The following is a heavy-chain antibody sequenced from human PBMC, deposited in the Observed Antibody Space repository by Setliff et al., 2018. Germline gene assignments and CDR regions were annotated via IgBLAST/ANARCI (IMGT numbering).Heavy chain of an antibody. CDR3: ARDPSSSWEWFDS. V-gene: IGHV3-74*01. D-gene: IGHD3-22*01. CDR2: MYTDGSNK. J-gene: IGHJ5*01. CDR1: GFTFTSYW. Sequence: GGSLRLSCAASGFTFTSYWMHWVRQAPGKGLVWVSRMYTDGSNKYYADSVKGRFTISRDNSKNTLYLQMNSLRTEDTAVFYCARDPSSSWEWFDSWGQGTLVTVSS.